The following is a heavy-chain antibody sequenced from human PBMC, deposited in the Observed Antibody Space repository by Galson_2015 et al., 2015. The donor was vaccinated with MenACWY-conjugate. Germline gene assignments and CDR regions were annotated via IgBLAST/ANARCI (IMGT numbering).Heavy chain of an antibody. J-gene: IGHJ5*02. CDR1: GFAFSSNS. CDR2: IGNGGRRI. V-gene: IGHV3-48*01. Sequence: SLRLSCAASGFAFSSNSMTWVRQAPGKGLEWISYIGNGGRRIYYADSVKGRFTISRDNAKNALYLQMNSLRAEDTAVYYCAERQWLVTWGQGTLVTVSS. D-gene: IGHD6-19*01. CDR3: AERQWLVT.